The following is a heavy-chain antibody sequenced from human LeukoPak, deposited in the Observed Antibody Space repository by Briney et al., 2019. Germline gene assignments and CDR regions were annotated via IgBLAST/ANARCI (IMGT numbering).Heavy chain of an antibody. D-gene: IGHD2-8*01. V-gene: IGHV2-70*11. CDR1: GFSLNTSGMC. J-gene: IGHJ6*03. CDR3: ARIRRVYTIGGAHYYTDV. Sequence: SGPALVKPTQTLTLTCTFSGFSLNTSGMCVSWIRQPPGKALEWLARIDWDDDKYYSASLKTRLTISKDASKNQVVLTMTNMDPVDTATYYCARIRRVYTIGGAHYYTDVWGKGTTVTVSS. CDR2: IDWDDDK.